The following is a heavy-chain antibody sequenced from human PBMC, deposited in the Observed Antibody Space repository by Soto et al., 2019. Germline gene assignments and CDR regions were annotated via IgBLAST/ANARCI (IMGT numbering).Heavy chain of an antibody. CDR1: GASITHYY. J-gene: IGHJ6*02. CDR3: ARFSGSYYYAMDV. V-gene: IGHV4-4*08. D-gene: IGHD6-19*01. Sequence: TSETLSLTCAVSGASITHYYWNWIRQSPGKGLEWIGDISPSGVTNYKPSLGRRVTISVDTSKNQFSLQLKSVTAADTALYYCARFSGSYYYAMDVWGQGSTVTVSS. CDR2: ISPSGVT.